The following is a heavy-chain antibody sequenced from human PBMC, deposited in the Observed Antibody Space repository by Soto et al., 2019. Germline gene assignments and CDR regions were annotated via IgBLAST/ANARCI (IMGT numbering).Heavy chain of an antibody. CDR1: GYTFTSYD. J-gene: IGHJ6*02. CDR2: MNPNSGNT. V-gene: IGHV1-8*01. CDR3: ARPQSRSYYYGMDV. D-gene: IGHD3-16*02. Sequence: QVQLVQSGAEVKKPGASVKVSCKASGYTFTSYDINWVRQATGQGLEWMGWMNPNSGNTGYAQKYRGRVSMTRNTSRNAAYMKLSSLRSEDTAVYYCARPQSRSYYYGMDVWGQGTAVTVS.